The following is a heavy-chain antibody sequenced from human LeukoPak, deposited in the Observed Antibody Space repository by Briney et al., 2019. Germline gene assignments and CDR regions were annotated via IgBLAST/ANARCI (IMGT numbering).Heavy chain of an antibody. CDR2: IRYDGSNK. J-gene: IGHJ4*02. V-gene: IGHV3-30*02. CDR3: AKPYSPTTSLYYFDY. Sequence: PGGSLRLSCAASGFPFTTYGMHWVRQAPGKGLEWVAFIRYDGSNKYYADSVKGRFTISRDNSKNTLYLQMNSLRAEDTAVYYCAKPYSPTTSLYYFDYWGQGTLVTVSS. D-gene: IGHD2/OR15-2a*01. CDR1: GFPFTTYG.